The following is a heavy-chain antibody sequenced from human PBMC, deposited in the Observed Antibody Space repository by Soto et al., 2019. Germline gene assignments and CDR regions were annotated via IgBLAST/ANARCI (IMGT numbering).Heavy chain of an antibody. J-gene: IGHJ4*02. CDR3: ARMSSGWYNFDY. Sequence: SGPTLVNPPQTLTLTCTFSGFSLSTSGMCVSWIRQPPGKALEWLALIDWDDDKYYSTSLKTRLTISKDTSKNQVVLTMTNMDPVDTATYYCARMSSGWYNFDYWGQGTLVTVSS. V-gene: IGHV2-70*01. CDR2: IDWDDDK. D-gene: IGHD6-19*01. CDR1: GFSLSTSGMC.